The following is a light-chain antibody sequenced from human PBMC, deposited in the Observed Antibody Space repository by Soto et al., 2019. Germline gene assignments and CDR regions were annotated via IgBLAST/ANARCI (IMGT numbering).Light chain of an antibody. V-gene: IGLV2-14*01. J-gene: IGLJ2*01. CDR2: EVT. CDR1: SSDVGAYNY. CDR3: SSYTSGSTLVV. Sequence: QSALTQPASVSGSPGQSITISCNGSSSDVGAYNYVSWYQQHPGKAPRLMIYEVTNRPSGVSNRFSGSKSGNTASLTISGLRAEDEADYYCSSYTSGSTLVVFGGGTKVTVL.